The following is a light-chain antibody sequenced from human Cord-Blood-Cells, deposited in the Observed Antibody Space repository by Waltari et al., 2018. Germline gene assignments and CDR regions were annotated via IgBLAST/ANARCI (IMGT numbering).Light chain of an antibody. CDR2: RNN. Sequence: QSVLTQPPSASGTPGQRVTISCSGSSSNIGSNYVYWYQQLPGTAPKLLIYRNNQRPSVRPDRVSGSKAGTSASLAISGLRSEDEADYYCAAWDDSLSGRVFGGGTKLTVL. CDR3: AAWDDSLSGRV. J-gene: IGLJ3*02. CDR1: SSNIGSNY. V-gene: IGLV1-47*01.